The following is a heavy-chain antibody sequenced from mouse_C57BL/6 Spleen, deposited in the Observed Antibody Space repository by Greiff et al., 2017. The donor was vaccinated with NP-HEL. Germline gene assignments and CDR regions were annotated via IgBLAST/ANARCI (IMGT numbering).Heavy chain of an antibody. CDR1: GFTFTDYY. CDR3: ARYRGYTSYAMDY. V-gene: IGHV7-3*01. J-gene: IGHJ4*01. Sequence: EVKLVESGGGLVQPGGSLSLSCAASGFTFTDYYMSWVRQPPGKALEWLGFIRNKANGYTTEYSASVKGRFTISRDNSQSILYLQMNALRAEDSATYYCARYRGYTSYAMDYWGQGTSVTVSS. D-gene: IGHD3-1*01. CDR2: IRNKANGYTT.